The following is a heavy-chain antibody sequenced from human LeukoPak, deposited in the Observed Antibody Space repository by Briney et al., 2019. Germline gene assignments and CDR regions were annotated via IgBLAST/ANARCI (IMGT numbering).Heavy chain of an antibody. Sequence: SVKVSCKASGGTFSSYAISWVRQAPGQGLEWMGGIIPIFGTANYAQKFQGRVTITAGESTSTAYMELSSLRSEDTAVYYCASHSSSWLGERYWFDPWGQGTLVTVSS. CDR2: IIPIFGTA. CDR3: ASHSSSWLGERYWFDP. V-gene: IGHV1-69*13. J-gene: IGHJ5*02. CDR1: GGTFSSYA. D-gene: IGHD6-13*01.